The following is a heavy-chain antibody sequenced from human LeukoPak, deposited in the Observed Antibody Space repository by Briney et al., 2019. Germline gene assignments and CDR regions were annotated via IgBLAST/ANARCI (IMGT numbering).Heavy chain of an antibody. J-gene: IGHJ6*03. Sequence: GGSLRLSCAASGFTFSSYSMNWVRQAPGKGLGWVSSISSSSSYIYYADSVKGRFTISRDNAKNSLYLQMNSLRAEDTAVYYCARDPGFGEFYYYYYMDVWGKGTTVTVSS. CDR3: ARDPGFGEFYYYYYMDV. D-gene: IGHD3-10*01. V-gene: IGHV3-21*01. CDR1: GFTFSSYS. CDR2: ISSSSSYI.